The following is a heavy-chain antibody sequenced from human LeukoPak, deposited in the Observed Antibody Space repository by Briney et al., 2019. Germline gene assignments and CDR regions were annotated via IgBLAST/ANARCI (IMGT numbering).Heavy chain of an antibody. Sequence: GGSLRLSCAASGFTVSSNYMNWVRQAPGKGLEWVSVIYSGGTTYYADSVKGRFIISRDNSKNTLYLQMNSLRAEDTAVYYCARDAGGSYYSVDYWGQGTLVTVSS. V-gene: IGHV3-66*01. CDR2: IYSGGTT. CDR3: ARDAGGSYYSVDY. J-gene: IGHJ4*02. D-gene: IGHD1-26*01. CDR1: GFTVSSNY.